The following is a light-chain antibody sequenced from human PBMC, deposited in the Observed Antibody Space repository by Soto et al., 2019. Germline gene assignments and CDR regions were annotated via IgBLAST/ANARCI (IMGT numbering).Light chain of an antibody. Sequence: EIVLTQCPGTVSLSPGESATLSCRASQSVRINYLAWYQQKPGQAPRLLIFGASNRATGIPPRFSGRGSGTDFTLTISRLEPEDFAVYYCQQYGSSPLTFGGGTKVDIK. V-gene: IGKV3-20*01. CDR2: GAS. J-gene: IGKJ4*01. CDR3: QQYGSSPLT. CDR1: QSVRINY.